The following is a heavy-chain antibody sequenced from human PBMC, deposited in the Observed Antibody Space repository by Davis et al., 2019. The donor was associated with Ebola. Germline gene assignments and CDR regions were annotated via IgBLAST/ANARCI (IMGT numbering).Heavy chain of an antibody. CDR2: INTNTGNP. V-gene: IGHV7-4-1*02. CDR1: GYTFTDYA. J-gene: IGHJ4*02. Sequence: ASVKVSCKASGYTFTDYAMNWVRQAPGQGLEWMGWINTNTGNPSYAQGFRGRSVFSLDTSVSTAYLQISSLKAEDTAVYYCARCEENPDTTMVSCFDYWGQGTLVTVSS. D-gene: IGHD5-18*01. CDR3: ARCEENPDTTMVSCFDY.